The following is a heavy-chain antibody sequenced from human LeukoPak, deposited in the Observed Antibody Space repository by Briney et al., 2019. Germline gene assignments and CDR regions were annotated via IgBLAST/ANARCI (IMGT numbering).Heavy chain of an antibody. V-gene: IGHV3-30*04. CDR1: GFTFSSYA. J-gene: IGHJ4*02. CDR2: ISYDGSNK. D-gene: IGHD2-15*01. CDR3: ARDRDVGYYFDY. Sequence: PGRSLRLSCAASGFTFSSYAMHWVRQAPGKGLEWVAVISYDGSNKYYADSVKGRFTISRDNSKNTLYLQMNSLRAEDTAVYYCARDRDVGYYFDYRGQGTLVTVSS.